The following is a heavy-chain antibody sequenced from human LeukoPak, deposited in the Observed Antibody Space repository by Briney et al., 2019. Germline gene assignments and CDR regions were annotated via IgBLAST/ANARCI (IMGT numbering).Heavy chain of an antibody. V-gene: IGHV4-38-2*01. D-gene: IGHD3-22*01. CDR3: ARETHYYNSRGYPGGD. CDR1: GYSISTGYY. Sequence: SETLSLTCAVSGYSISTGYYWGWIRQPPGKGLEWIGCIYQSGLTYYNPSLKSRVTISVDTSKNQFSLKLSTVTAADTAVYYCARETHYYNSRGYPGGDWGQGTLVTVSS. J-gene: IGHJ4*02. CDR2: IYQSGLT.